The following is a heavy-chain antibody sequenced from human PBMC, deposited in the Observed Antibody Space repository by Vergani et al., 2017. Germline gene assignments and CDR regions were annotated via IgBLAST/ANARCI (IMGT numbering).Heavy chain of an antibody. J-gene: IGHJ4*02. Sequence: QVQLQESGPGLVKPSQTLSLTCIVSGGSISNSSYYWGWIRQPPGKGLEWIGTIYYSVSTYYNPSLKSRVTISVDTSKTRFSLKLNSVTAADTAVYYCARFRXMHYGFWNAYIDYWGQGTLVTVSS. V-gene: IGHV4-39*01. CDR1: GGSISNSSYY. D-gene: IGHD3-3*01. CDR3: ARFRXMHYGFWNAYIDY. CDR2: IYYSVST.